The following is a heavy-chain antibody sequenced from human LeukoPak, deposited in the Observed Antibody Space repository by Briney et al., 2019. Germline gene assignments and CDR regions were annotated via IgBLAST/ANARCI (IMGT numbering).Heavy chain of an antibody. CDR1: GGSFSGYY. D-gene: IGHD6-19*01. J-gene: IGHJ6*02. CDR3: ASKASSSPWVSYYYGMDV. Sequence: SETLSLTCAVYGGSFSGYYWSWIRQPPGKGLEWIGEINHSGSTNYNPSLKSRVTISVDTSKNQFSLKLSSVTAADTAVYYCASKASSSPWVSYYYGMDVWGQGTTVTASS. CDR2: INHSGST. V-gene: IGHV4-34*01.